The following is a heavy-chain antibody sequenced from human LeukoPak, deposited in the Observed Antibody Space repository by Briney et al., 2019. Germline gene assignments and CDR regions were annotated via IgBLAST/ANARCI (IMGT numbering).Heavy chain of an antibody. D-gene: IGHD6-19*01. J-gene: IGHJ4*02. CDR1: GYTFTGYY. CDR2: INPNSGGT. Sequence: GASVTVSFKASGYTFTGYYMHWVRQAPGQGLEWMGWINPNSGGTNYAQKFQGRVTMTRDTSISTAYMELSRLRSDDTAVYYCARGGGIAVADDFDYWGQGTLVTVSS. CDR3: ARGGGIAVADDFDY. V-gene: IGHV1-2*02.